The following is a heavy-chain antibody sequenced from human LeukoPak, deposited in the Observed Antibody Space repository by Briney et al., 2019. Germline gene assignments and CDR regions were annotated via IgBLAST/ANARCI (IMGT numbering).Heavy chain of an antibody. Sequence: GGSLRLSCAASGFTFSSYWMSWVRQAPGKGLEWVANIKQDGSEKYYVDSVKGRFTISRDNAKNSLYLQMNSLRAEDTAVYYCARAAMVRGVARKYYFDYWGQGTLVTVSS. CDR3: ARAAMVRGVARKYYFDY. D-gene: IGHD3-10*01. V-gene: IGHV3-7*01. CDR2: IKQDGSEK. CDR1: GFTFSSYW. J-gene: IGHJ4*02.